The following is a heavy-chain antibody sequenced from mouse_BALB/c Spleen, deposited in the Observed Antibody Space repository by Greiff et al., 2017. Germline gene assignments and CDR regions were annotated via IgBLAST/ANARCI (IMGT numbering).Heavy chain of an antibody. CDR3: ARLGGTQYYYAMDY. J-gene: IGHJ4*01. D-gene: IGHD2-14*01. V-gene: IGHV1-80*01. CDR1: GYAFSSYW. CDR2: IYPGDGDT. Sequence: VKLQESGAELVRPGSSVKISCKASGYAFSSYWMNWVKQRPGQGLEWIGQIYPGDGDTNYNGKFKGKATLTADKSSSTAYMQLSSLTSEDSAVYFCARLGGTQYYYAMDYWGQGTSVTVSS.